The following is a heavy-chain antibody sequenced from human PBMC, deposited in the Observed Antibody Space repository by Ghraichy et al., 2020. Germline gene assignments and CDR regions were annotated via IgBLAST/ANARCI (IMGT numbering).Heavy chain of an antibody. CDR2: MNPYIGGT. CDR3: ARVFAPGSLSPHDYYYYFMDV. V-gene: IGHV1-2*02. Sequence: VKVSCKASGYTFTGYYIHWVRQAPGQGLEWMGWMNPYIGGTKFAQKYQGRVAMTRDTSISTAYMELSNLNSDDTAVYYCARVFAPGSLSPHDYYYYFMDVWGNGTTVTVSS. D-gene: IGHD3-10*01. J-gene: IGHJ6*03. CDR1: GYTFTGYY.